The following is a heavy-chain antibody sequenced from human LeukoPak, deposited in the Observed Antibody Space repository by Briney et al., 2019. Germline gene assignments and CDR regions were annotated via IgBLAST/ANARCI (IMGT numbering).Heavy chain of an antibody. Sequence: GGSLRLSCAASGFTFSNYAMSWVRQAQGKGLEWVSVISGSGGSTYYADSVKGRFTISRDNAKKSLDLQMNSLRAEDTAVYYCARDLLGYNNHYMDVWGKGTTVTVSS. CDR2: ISGSGGST. CDR3: ARDLLGYNNHYMDV. CDR1: GFTFSNYA. D-gene: IGHD3-10*01. V-gene: IGHV3-23*01. J-gene: IGHJ6*03.